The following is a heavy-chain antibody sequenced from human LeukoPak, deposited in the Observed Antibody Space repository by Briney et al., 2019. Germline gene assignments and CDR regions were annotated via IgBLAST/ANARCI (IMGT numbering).Heavy chain of an antibody. Sequence: PGGSLRLSCAASGFTFSSYAMSWVRQAPGKGLEWVSAISGSGGSTYYADSVKGRFTISRDNSKNTLYLQMNSLRAEDTAVYYCARDRSTVTMYYYYGMDVWGQGTTVTVSS. CDR2: ISGSGGST. CDR3: ARDRSTVTMYYYYGMDV. J-gene: IGHJ6*02. CDR1: GFTFSSYA. D-gene: IGHD4-17*01. V-gene: IGHV3-23*01.